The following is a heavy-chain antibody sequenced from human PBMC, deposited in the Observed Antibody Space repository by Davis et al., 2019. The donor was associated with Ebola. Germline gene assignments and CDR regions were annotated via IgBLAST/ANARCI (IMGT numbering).Heavy chain of an antibody. D-gene: IGHD4-17*01. Sequence: PGGSLRLSCEASGFAFGTYWMSWVRQAPGKGLEWVSAISGSGGSTYYADSVKGRFTISRDNSKNTLYLQMNSLRAEDTAVYYCAKGTKYGDYVGWYFDLWGRGTLVTVSS. V-gene: IGHV3-23*01. CDR3: AKGTKYGDYVGWYFDL. CDR2: ISGSGGST. CDR1: GFAFGTYW. J-gene: IGHJ2*01.